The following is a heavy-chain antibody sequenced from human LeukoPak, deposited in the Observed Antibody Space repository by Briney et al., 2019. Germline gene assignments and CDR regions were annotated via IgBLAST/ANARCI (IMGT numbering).Heavy chain of an antibody. D-gene: IGHD6-19*01. CDR1: GESFSGYY. CDR2: INHSGST. V-gene: IGHV4-34*01. CDR3: ARDVIAVAGSYWYFDL. J-gene: IGHJ2*01. Sequence: SETLSLTCAVYGESFSGYYWSWIRQPPGKGLEWIGQINHSGSTNYNPSLKSRVTISVDTSKNQFSLKLSSVTAADTAVYYCARDVIAVAGSYWYFDLWGRGTLVTVSS.